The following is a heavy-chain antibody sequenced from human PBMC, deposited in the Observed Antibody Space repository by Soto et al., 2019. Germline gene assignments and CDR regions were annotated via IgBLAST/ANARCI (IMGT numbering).Heavy chain of an antibody. CDR1: GFTFSSYG. V-gene: IGHV3-30*18. D-gene: IGHD3-3*01. CDR3: AKVDGKYYFFRGGSLRYVNAV. J-gene: IGHJ6*02. CDR2: ISYDGSNK. Sequence: GGSLRLSCAASGFTFSSYGMHWVRQAPGKGLEWVAVISYDGSNKYYADSVKGRFTISRDNSKNTLYLQMSSLRAEDTAVYYCAKVDGKYYFFRGGSLRYVNAVRGQAPTVTVS.